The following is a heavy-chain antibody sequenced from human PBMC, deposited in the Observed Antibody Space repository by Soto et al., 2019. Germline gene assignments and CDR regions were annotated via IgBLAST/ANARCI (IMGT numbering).Heavy chain of an antibody. CDR2: INHSGST. CDR1: GGSFSGYY. D-gene: IGHD5-18*01. Sequence: SETLSLTCAVYGGSFSGYYWSWIRQPPGKGLEWIGEINHSGSTNYNPSLKSRVTISVDTSKNQFSLKLSSVTAADTAVYYCAARGYSYGLIDYWGQGTLVTVSS. J-gene: IGHJ4*02. CDR3: AARGYSYGLIDY. V-gene: IGHV4-34*01.